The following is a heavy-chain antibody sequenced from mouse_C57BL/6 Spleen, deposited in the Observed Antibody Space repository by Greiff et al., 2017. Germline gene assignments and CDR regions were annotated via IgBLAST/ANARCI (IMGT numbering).Heavy chain of an antibody. Sequence: EVKLVESGGGLVQPGRSMKLSCTASGFTFSDYSMAWVRQVPEKGLEWVANINYDGGSTYYVDSLKSRFIISRDNAKNILSLQMSSLKAEDTATYCCERDSSSYDWYFDGWGTGTTVTVSS. D-gene: IGHD1-1*01. CDR1: GFTFSDYS. V-gene: IGHV5-16*01. CDR2: INYDGGST. CDR3: ERDSSSYDWYFDG. J-gene: IGHJ1*03.